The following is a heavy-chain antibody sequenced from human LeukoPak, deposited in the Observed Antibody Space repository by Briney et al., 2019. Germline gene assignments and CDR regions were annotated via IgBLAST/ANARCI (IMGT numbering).Heavy chain of an antibody. J-gene: IGHJ5*02. CDR3: ARGQQLVGGGRVDP. CDR2: IYHSGST. CDR1: GGSISSGGYS. Sequence: SETLSLTCAVSGGSISSGGYSWSCIRQPPGKGLEWIGYIYHSGSTYYNPSLKSRVTISVDRSKNQFSLKLSSVTAADTAVYYYARGQQLVGGGRVDPWGQGTLVTVYS. D-gene: IGHD6-13*01. V-gene: IGHV4-30-2*01.